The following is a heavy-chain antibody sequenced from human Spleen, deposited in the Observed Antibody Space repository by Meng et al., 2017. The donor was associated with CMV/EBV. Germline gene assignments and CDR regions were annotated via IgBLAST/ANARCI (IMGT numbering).Heavy chain of an antibody. J-gene: IGHJ1*01. D-gene: IGHD1-7*01. CDR1: GFTFGSYG. CDR3: AKGGTGTSYAV. V-gene: IGHV3-23*01. Sequence: LSCAASGFTFGSYGMTWVRQAPGKGLEWVSTLSDSGTTTYYAESVKGRFTISRDNSRNILYLQMNNLRAEDTAVYYCAKGGTGTSYAVWGQGTLVTVSS. CDR2: LSDSGTTT.